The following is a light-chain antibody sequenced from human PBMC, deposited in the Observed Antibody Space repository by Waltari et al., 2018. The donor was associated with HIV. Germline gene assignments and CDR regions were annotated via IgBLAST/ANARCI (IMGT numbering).Light chain of an antibody. J-gene: IGLJ2*01. Sequence: QSVLTQPPSVSGAPGQRVTISCTGSSSNIGAGYDGHWYQQLPGTAPELLIYGNNNRPSGVPDRFSGSKSGTSASLAITGLQAEDEADYYCQSYDSSLSGSVFGGGTKLTVL. V-gene: IGLV1-40*01. CDR2: GNN. CDR1: SSNIGAGYD. CDR3: QSYDSSLSGSV.